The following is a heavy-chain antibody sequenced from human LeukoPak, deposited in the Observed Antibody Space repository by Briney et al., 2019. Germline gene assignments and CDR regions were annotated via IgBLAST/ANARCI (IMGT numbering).Heavy chain of an antibody. J-gene: IGHJ4*02. CDR3: ARGYYDSSGYYYFDY. CDR2: SYYSGST. V-gene: IGHV4-59*01. CDR1: GGSISSYY. D-gene: IGHD3-22*01. Sequence: SETLSLTCTVSGGSISSYYWSWIRQPPGKGLEWIAYSYYSGSTNYNPSLKSRVTISVDTSKNQFSLKLSSVTAANTAVYYCARGYYDSSGYYYFDYWGQGTLVTVSS.